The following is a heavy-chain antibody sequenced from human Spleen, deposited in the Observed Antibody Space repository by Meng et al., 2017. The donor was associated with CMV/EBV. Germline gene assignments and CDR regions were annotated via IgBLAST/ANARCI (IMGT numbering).Heavy chain of an antibody. Sequence: GESLKISCAASGFTFRSYGMHWVRQAPGKGLEWVGFIRSKAYGGTTEYAASVKGRFTISRDDSKSIAYLQMNSLKTEDTAVYYCTRGRARDIVVVPAAVDYWGQGTLVTVSS. CDR3: TRGRARDIVVVPAAVDY. V-gene: IGHV3-49*02. CDR2: IRSKAYGGTT. D-gene: IGHD2-2*01. CDR1: GFTFRSYG. J-gene: IGHJ4*02.